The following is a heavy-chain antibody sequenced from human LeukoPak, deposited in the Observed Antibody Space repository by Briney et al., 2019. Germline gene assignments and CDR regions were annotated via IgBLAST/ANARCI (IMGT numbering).Heavy chain of an antibody. J-gene: IGHJ4*02. D-gene: IGHD3-3*01. CDR1: GYTFTSYG. CDR3: ARGISLGVGALIYFDY. Sequence: RWASVKVSCKASGYTFTSYGISWVRQAPGQGLEWMGWISAYNGNTNCAQKLQGRVTMTTDTSTSTAYMELRSLRSDDTAVYYCARGISLGVGALIYFDYWGQGTLVTVSS. CDR2: ISAYNGNT. V-gene: IGHV1-18*01.